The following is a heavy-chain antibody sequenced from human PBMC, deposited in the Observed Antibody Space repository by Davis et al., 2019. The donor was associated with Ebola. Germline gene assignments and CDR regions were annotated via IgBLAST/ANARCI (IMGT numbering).Heavy chain of an antibody. CDR2: IDPSDSYT. J-gene: IGHJ4*02. V-gene: IGHV5-10-1*01. Sequence: KVSCKGSGYSFTSYWISWVRQMPGKGLEWMGRIDPSDSYTNYSPSFQGHVTISADKSISTAYLQWSSLKASDTAMYYCARGGYYDSSGYYHEFDYWGQGTLVTVSS. D-gene: IGHD3-22*01. CDR3: ARGGYYDSSGYYHEFDY. CDR1: GYSFTSYW.